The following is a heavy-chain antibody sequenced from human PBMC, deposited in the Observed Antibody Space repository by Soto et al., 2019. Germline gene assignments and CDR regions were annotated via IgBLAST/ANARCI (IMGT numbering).Heavy chain of an antibody. CDR3: ARDPHSYSRGAY. Sequence: ASLMVSCKSSGYTFTSYYMHWVRHAPGQGLEWMGIINPSGGSTSYAQKFQGRVTMTRDTSTSTVYMELSSLRSEDTAVYYCARDPHSYSRGAYWGQGTLVTVSS. CDR2: INPSGGST. D-gene: IGHD2-21*01. V-gene: IGHV1-46*01. J-gene: IGHJ4*02. CDR1: GYTFTSYY.